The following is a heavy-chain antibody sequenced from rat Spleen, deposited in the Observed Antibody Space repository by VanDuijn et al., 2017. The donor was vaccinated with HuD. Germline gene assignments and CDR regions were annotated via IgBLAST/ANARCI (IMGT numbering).Heavy chain of an antibody. Sequence: EVQLVESGGGSVQPGRSLKLSCAASGFTFSSFPMAWVRQAPKKGLEWVASISSGGGGTYYRDSVKGRFTIFRDSAKSTLYLQMDSLRSEDTATYYCARRGYNYAYYFDYWGQGVMVTVSS. CDR1: GFTFSSFP. D-gene: IGHD1-4*01. J-gene: IGHJ2*01. V-gene: IGHV5-46*01. CDR3: ARRGYNYAYYFDY. CDR2: ISSGGGGT.